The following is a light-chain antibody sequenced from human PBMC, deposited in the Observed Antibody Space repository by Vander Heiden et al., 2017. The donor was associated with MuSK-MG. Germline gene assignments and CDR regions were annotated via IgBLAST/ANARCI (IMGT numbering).Light chain of an antibody. J-gene: IGKJ3*01. CDR2: WAS. V-gene: IGKV4-1*01. Sequence: DIVMTQSPDSLAVSLGERATINCKSSQSVLYSSNNKNYLAWYQQKPGQPPKLLIYWASTRESGVPDRFSGSGSGTDFTLTISSLQAEDVAVYYCQQDDSTPFTFGHGTKVXIK. CDR1: QSVLYSSNNKNY. CDR3: QQDDSTPFT.